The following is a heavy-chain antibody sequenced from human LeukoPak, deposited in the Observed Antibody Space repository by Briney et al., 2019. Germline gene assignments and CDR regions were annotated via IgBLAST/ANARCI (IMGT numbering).Heavy chain of an antibody. Sequence: QPGGSLRLSCAVSGFTFSNFWMSWVRQAPGKGLEWVAYINQEGSEKNSVDSVKGRFTISRDNAKNSLYLQMNSLRAEDTAVYYCAREGRPNAFDLWGQGTMVTVSS. CDR3: AREGRPNAFDL. CDR2: INQEGSEK. J-gene: IGHJ3*01. CDR1: GFTFSNFW. V-gene: IGHV3-7*01.